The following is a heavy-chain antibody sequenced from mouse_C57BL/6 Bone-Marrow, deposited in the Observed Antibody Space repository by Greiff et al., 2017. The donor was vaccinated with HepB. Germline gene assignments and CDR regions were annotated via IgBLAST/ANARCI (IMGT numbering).Heavy chain of an antibody. CDR1: GYTFTDYE. V-gene: IGHV1-15*01. CDR2: IDPETGGT. CDR3: TRRYGSSPYYFDY. Sequence: VQLQQSGAELVRPGASVTLSCKASGYTFTDYEMHWVKQTPVHGLEWIGAIDPETGGTASNQKFKGKAILTADKSSSTAYMELRSLTSEDSAVYYCTRRYGSSPYYFDYWGQGTTLTVSS. D-gene: IGHD1-1*01. J-gene: IGHJ2*01.